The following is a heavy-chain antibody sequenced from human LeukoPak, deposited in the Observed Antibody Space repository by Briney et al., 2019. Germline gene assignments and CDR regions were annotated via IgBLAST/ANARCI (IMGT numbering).Heavy chain of an antibody. CDR2: IYYSGST. D-gene: IGHD2-21*01. Sequence: SETLSLTCTVSGGSISSYYWSWIRQPPGKGLEWIGYIYYSGSTNYNPSLKSRVTISVDTSKNQFSLKLSSVTAADTAVYYCARVRHSLFPRCFDYWGQGTLDTVSS. V-gene: IGHV4-59*01. CDR3: ARVRHSLFPRCFDY. CDR1: GGSISSYY. J-gene: IGHJ4*02.